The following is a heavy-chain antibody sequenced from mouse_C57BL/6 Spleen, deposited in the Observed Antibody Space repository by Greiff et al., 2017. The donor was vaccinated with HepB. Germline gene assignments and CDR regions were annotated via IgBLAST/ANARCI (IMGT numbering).Heavy chain of an antibody. CDR2: IYPGSGNT. Sequence: QVQLQQSGPELVKPGASVKISCKASGYSFTSYYIHWVKQRPGQGLEWIGWIYPGSGNTKYNEKFKGKATLTADTSSSTAYMQLSSLTSEDSAVYYCAKGDYGSPYYAMDYWGQGTSVTVSS. J-gene: IGHJ4*01. V-gene: IGHV1-66*01. CDR3: AKGDYGSPYYAMDY. D-gene: IGHD1-1*01. CDR1: GYSFTSYY.